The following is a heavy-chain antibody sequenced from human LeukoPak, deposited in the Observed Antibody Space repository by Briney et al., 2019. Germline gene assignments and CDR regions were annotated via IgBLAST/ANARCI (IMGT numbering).Heavy chain of an antibody. D-gene: IGHD3-10*01. V-gene: IGHV3-20*04. CDR2: INWNGDST. CDR1: GFTFDDYG. CDR3: ARARLLWVGAMDV. Sequence: GGSLRLSCAASGFTFDDYGMSWVRQAPGKGLEWVSGINWNGDSTGYADSVKGRFTISSDNAKNPLYLQMNSLRAEDTALYYCARARLLWVGAMDVWGKGTTVTVSS. J-gene: IGHJ6*03.